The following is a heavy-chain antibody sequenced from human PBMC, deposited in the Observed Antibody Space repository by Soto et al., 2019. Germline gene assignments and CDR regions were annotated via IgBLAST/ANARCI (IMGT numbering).Heavy chain of an antibody. J-gene: IGHJ6*02. CDR3: ARSLTEGYCTITGCYTRPMYGMDV. CDR1: GYPFSGHY. Sequence: GSVKVSYKACGYPFSGHYIHLLRQAPGQGLEWTGWINPNSGGTNYAHKFQGRVTVTRDTPTSTAYMELSRLTSDDTAVYYCARSLTEGYCTITGCYTRPMYGMDVWGQGTTVTVSS. CDR2: INPNSGGT. V-gene: IGHV1-2*07. D-gene: IGHD2-2*02.